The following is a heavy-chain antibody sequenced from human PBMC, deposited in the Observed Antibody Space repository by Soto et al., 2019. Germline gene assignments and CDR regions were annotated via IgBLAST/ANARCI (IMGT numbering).Heavy chain of an antibody. Sequence: QVQLLESGGGVGQPGRSLRLSCAASGLTFSNYGMHWVRQVPGKGLEWVAVISYDGGNKYYADSAKGRFTISRDDSMNTLYLKMDGLRAEDTAMYYCAKGQWDVDYWGQGTLVTVS. J-gene: IGHJ4*02. CDR3: AKGQWDVDY. CDR1: GLTFSNYG. V-gene: IGHV3-30*18. CDR2: ISYDGGNK. D-gene: IGHD1-26*01.